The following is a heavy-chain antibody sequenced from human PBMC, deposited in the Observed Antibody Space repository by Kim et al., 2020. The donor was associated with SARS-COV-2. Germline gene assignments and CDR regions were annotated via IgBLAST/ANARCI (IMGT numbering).Heavy chain of an antibody. Sequence: SETLSLTCTVSGGSISSGSYYWSWIRQPAGKGLEWIGRIYTSGSTNYNPSLKSRVTISVDTSKNQFSLKLSSVTAADTAVYYCARGITMVRGVIIVGYYGMDVWGQGTTVTVSS. J-gene: IGHJ6*02. CDR2: IYTSGST. V-gene: IGHV4-61*02. D-gene: IGHD3-10*01. CDR1: GGSISSGSYY. CDR3: ARGITMVRGVIIVGYYGMDV.